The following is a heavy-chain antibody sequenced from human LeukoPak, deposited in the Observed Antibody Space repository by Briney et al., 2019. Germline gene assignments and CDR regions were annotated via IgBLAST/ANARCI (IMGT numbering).Heavy chain of an antibody. CDR3: ARVGDYGGGALDY. CDR2: INSDGSNT. D-gene: IGHD4-23*01. J-gene: IGHJ4*02. CDR1: GFTLTNYW. Sequence: GGSLRLSCAASGFTLTNYWMNWVRHAPGKGLEWVSRINSDGSNTGYADSVKGRFTISRDNAKNTLYLQMNSLRAEDTAVYYCARVGDYGGGALDYWGQGTLVTVSS. V-gene: IGHV3-74*01.